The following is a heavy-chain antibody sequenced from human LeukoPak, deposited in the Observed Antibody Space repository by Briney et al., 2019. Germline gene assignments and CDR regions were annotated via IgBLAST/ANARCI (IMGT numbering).Heavy chain of an antibody. V-gene: IGHV1-3*01. CDR2: INAGNGNT. CDR3: ASPYCGGDCYYPNAFDI. J-gene: IGHJ3*02. Sequence: ASVKVSCKASGYTFTSYAMHWVRQAPGQRLEWMGWINAGNGNTKYSQKFQGRVTITRDTSASTAYMELSSLRSEDTAVYYCASPYCGGDCYYPNAFDIWGQGTMVTVSS. CDR1: GYTFTSYA. D-gene: IGHD2-21*02.